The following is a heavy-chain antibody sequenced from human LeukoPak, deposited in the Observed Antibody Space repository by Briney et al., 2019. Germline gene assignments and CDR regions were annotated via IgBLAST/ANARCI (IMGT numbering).Heavy chain of an antibody. CDR3: TRGRNSAFDY. Sequence: SQTLSLTCAISGDSVSSNGVAWNWIRQSPSRGLEWLGRTYYASRWSNDYALSVESRITINPDTSKNQFSLQLNSVTPEDTAVHYCTRGRNSAFDYWGQGTLVTVSS. J-gene: IGHJ4*02. CDR1: GDSVSSNGVA. D-gene: IGHD1-14*01. CDR2: TYYASRWSN. V-gene: IGHV6-1*01.